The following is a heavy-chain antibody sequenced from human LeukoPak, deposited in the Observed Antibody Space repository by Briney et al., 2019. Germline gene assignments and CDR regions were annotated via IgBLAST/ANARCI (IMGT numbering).Heavy chain of an antibody. V-gene: IGHV3-23*01. CDR2: VANSGVDT. Sequence: GGSLRLSCAASGFTFSTYAMSWVRQAPGKGLEWVSTVANSGVDTYYADSVRGRFTISRDNSRNTVYLQINSLRAEDTAVYYCAKSHSVAQRGYFDYWGRGTLVTVSS. J-gene: IGHJ4*02. CDR1: GFTFSTYA. CDR3: AKSHSVAQRGYFDY. D-gene: IGHD4-23*01.